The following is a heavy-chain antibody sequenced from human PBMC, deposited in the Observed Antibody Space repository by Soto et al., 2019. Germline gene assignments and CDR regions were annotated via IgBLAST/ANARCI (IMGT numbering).Heavy chain of an antibody. CDR1: GVFIASDAYY. J-gene: IGHJ4*02. CDR3: ARYRFTATWSKFDY. D-gene: IGHD3-16*02. Sequence: SETLSLTCGVSGVFIASDAYYWGWMRHHPGKGLEWIGYVSHRGNTYYNPSLKSRLTISLDTSKNQFYLHLTSVTAADTAVYYCARYRFTATWSKFDYWGQGTQVTVSS. CDR2: VSHRGNT. V-gene: IGHV4-31*11.